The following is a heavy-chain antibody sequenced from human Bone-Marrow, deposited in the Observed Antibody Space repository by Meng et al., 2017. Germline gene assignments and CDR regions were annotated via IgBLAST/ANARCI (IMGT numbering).Heavy chain of an antibody. J-gene: IGHJ4*02. CDR1: GYTFTSYY. D-gene: IGHD3-22*01. V-gene: IGHV1-46*01. CDR3: AREGWYYYDSSGYYRAY. CDR2: INPSGGST. Sequence: ASVKVSCKASGYTFTSYYMHWVRQAPGQGLEWMGIINPSGGSTSYAQKFQGRVTMTRDTSTSTVYMELSSLSSVTAADTAVYYCAREGWYYYDSSGYYRAYWGQGTLVTVSS.